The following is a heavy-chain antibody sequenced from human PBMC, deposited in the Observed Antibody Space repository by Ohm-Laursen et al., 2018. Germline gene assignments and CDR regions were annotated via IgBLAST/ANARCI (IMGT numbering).Heavy chain of an antibody. CDR3: ARDRRRGWFDP. Sequence: SDTLSLTWTVSGGSISSYYWSWIRQPPGKGLEWIGYIYYSGSTNYNPSLKSRVTISVDTSKNQFSLKLSSVTAADTAVYYCARDRRRGWFDPWGQGTLVTVSS. CDR2: IYYSGST. V-gene: IGHV4-59*01. CDR1: GGSISSYY. D-gene: IGHD3-10*01. J-gene: IGHJ5*02.